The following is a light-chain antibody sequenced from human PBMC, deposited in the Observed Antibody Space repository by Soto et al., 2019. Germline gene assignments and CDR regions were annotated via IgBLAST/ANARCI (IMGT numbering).Light chain of an antibody. CDR2: GAS. J-gene: IGKJ4*01. CDR1: PSASGSN. CDR3: QQYRNT. V-gene: IGKV3-20*01. Sequence: EIVLPQSSGTLFLCSGARAPLSCRASPSASGSNLAWYQQKPGQAHRLVIYGASSRATGIHDGLSRSQTATEITLKISRLESEVLAVYYFQQYRNTLGGVTKV.